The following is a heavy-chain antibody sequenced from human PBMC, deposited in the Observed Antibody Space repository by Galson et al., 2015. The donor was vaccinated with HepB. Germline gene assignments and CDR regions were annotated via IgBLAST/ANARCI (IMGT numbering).Heavy chain of an antibody. J-gene: IGHJ3*02. CDR3: ARLGQDYCSSTSCYHDAFDI. CDR1: GFTFSSYT. Sequence: SLRLSCAASGFTFSSYTMNWVRQAPGNGLEWVSYISTSSSTIYYADSVKGRFTISRDNAKNSLYLQMNSLRADDTAVYYCARLGQDYCSSTSCYHDAFDIWGQGTMVTVSS. CDR2: ISTSSSTI. D-gene: IGHD2-2*01. V-gene: IGHV3-48*01.